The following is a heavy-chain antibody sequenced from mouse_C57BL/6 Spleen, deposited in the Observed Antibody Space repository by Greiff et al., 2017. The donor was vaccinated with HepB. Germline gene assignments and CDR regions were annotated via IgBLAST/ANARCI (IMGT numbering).Heavy chain of an antibody. D-gene: IGHD4-1*01. J-gene: IGHJ2*02. CDR3: VSGTWYFDY. Sequence: VQLQQSGPELVKPGASVKISCKASGYAFSSSWMNWVKQRPGKGLEWIGRIYPGDGDTNYNGKFKGKATLTAVKSSSIAYMQVSSLTSEDSAVYYCVSGTWYFDYWGQGTSVTVSS. V-gene: IGHV1-82*01. CDR2: IYPGDGDT. CDR1: GYAFSSSW.